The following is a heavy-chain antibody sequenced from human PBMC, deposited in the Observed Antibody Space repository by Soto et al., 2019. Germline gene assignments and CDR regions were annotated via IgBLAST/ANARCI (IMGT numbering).Heavy chain of an antibody. CDR2: IYYSGST. D-gene: IGHD3-10*01. J-gene: IGHJ4*02. Sequence: QVQLQESGPGLVKPSETLSLTCTVSGGSISSYYWSWIRQPPGKGLEWIGYIYYSGSTNYNPSLMSRVTISVDTSKNQFSLKLSSVTAADTAVYYCARGRRFGEGYWGQGTLVTVSS. V-gene: IGHV4-59*01. CDR3: ARGRRFGEGY. CDR1: GGSISSYY.